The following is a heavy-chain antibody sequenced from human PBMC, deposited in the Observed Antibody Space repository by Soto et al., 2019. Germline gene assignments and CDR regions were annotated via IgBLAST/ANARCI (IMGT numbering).Heavy chain of an antibody. CDR2: IYQSGIT. CDR3: ARESAAAGTPHFDL. V-gene: IGHV4-30-2*01. Sequence: RTCAVSGGSISSGGNSWNWIRQPPGKGLEWIGYIYQSGITYYNPSLQSRVTISVDGSQNQFSLKVSSVTASDTAVYSCARESAAAGTPHFDLWGQGTLVTVSS. J-gene: IGHJ4*02. CDR1: GGSISSGGNS. D-gene: IGHD6-13*01.